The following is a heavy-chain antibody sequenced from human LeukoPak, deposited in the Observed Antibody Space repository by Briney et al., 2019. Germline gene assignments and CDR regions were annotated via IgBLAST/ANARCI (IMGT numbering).Heavy chain of an antibody. D-gene: IGHD6-19*01. CDR3: ARLRAVAGIIFDY. V-gene: IGHV4-61*01. J-gene: IGHJ4*02. CDR2: IYYSGST. CDR1: GGSIRSSSYY. Sequence: SETLSLTCTVSGGSIRSSSYYWSWIRQPPGKGLEWIGYIYYSGSTNYNPSLKSRVAISVDTSKNQFSLKLSSVTAADTAVYYCARLRAVAGIIFDYWGQGTLVTVSS.